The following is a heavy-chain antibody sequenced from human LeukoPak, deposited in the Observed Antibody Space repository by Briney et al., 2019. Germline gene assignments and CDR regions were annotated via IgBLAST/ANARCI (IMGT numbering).Heavy chain of an antibody. CDR2: ISYDGSNK. D-gene: IGHD7-27*01. J-gene: IGHJ6*04. Sequence: GRSLRLSCAASGFTFSSYAMHWVRQAPGKGLEWVAVISYDGSNKYYADSVKGRFTISRDNSKNTLYLQMNSLRADDTAVYYCARSGTGEGSNYYYYGMDVWGKGTTVTVSS. CDR3: ARSGTGEGSNYYYYGMDV. V-gene: IGHV3-30*04. CDR1: GFTFSSYA.